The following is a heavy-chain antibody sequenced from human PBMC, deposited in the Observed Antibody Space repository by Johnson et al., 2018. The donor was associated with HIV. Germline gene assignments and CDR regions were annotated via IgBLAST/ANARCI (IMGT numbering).Heavy chain of an antibody. Sequence: QVQLVESGGGLVNPGGSLRLSCAASGFTFSDYYMSWIRQAPGKGLAGVSYISSSGNSMYYADSVKGRFTISRDNAKNSLYLQMNILRAEDTAVYYCARAPEVRGVDAFDVWGQGTMATVSS. J-gene: IGHJ3*01. CDR2: ISSSGNSM. CDR1: GFTFSDYY. V-gene: IGHV3-11*04. D-gene: IGHD3-10*01. CDR3: ARAPEVRGVDAFDV.